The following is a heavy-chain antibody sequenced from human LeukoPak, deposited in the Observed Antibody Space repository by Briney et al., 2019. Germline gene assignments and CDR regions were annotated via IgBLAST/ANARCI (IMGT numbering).Heavy chain of an antibody. D-gene: IGHD6-25*01. V-gene: IGHV4-34*01. CDR2: INHSGST. CDR3: ERQRPTPGGWFDP. Sequence: SETLSLTCAVYGGSFSGYYWSWIRQPPGKGREWIGEINHSGSTNYNPSLKSRVTISVDTSKNQFSLKLSSVTAADTAVYYCERQRPTPGGWFDPWGQGTLVTVSS. CDR1: GGSFSGYY. J-gene: IGHJ5*02.